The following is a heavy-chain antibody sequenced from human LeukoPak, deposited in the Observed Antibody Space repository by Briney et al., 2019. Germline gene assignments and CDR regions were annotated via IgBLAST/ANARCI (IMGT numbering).Heavy chain of an antibody. CDR3: ARGLGITIFGVVIKDRTAYYYYMDV. J-gene: IGHJ6*03. Sequence: AAVTVSCKDSGYTFTSYDINWVRQATGRGLEWMGWMNPNSGNTGYAQKFQGRVTITRNTSISTAYMELSSLRSADTDVYYCARGLGITIFGVVIKDRTAYYYYMDVWGKGPTVTVSS. CDR1: GYTFTSYD. V-gene: IGHV1-8*03. CDR2: MNPNSGNT. D-gene: IGHD3-3*01.